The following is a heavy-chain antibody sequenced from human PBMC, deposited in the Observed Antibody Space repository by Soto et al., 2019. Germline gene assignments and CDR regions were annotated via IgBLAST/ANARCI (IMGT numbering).Heavy chain of an antibody. Sequence: XXPLSLPCTVSSGSFNPNYWSWIRQPPGKGLEWVWYXYYGGXTSYNHYLQSXXTISLETXXSQFSLRLTSVTAADTAVYYCARDFGYGGYGDYWGQGTLVTVSS. CDR2: XYYGGXT. J-gene: IGHJ4*02. D-gene: IGHD5-12*01. CDR1: SGSFNPNY. V-gene: IGHV4-59*12. CDR3: ARDFGYGGYGDY.